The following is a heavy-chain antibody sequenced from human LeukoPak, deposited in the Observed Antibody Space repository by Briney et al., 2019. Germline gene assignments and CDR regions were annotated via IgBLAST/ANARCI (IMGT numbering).Heavy chain of an antibody. CDR1: GYTFIDYY. CDR2: INVKSGAT. J-gene: IGHJ4*02. Sequence: ASVKVSCKASGYTFIDYYFNWVRQAPGQGPEWMGRINVKSGATDYAQKFQGRVTVTRDTSISTAYMELSSLRSEDTAVYYCARVIHYYDSSGYYRGAEFDYWGQGTLVTVSS. V-gene: IGHV1-2*06. CDR3: ARVIHYYDSSGYYRGAEFDY. D-gene: IGHD3-22*01.